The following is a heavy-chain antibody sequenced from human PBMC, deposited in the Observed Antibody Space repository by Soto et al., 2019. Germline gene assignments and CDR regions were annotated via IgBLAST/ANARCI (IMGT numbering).Heavy chain of an antibody. Sequence: GESLKISCKGSGYSFTSYWIGWVRQMPGKGLEWMGIIYPGDSDTRYSPSFQGQVTISADKSISTAYLQWSSLKASDTAMYYCARLGPVTTNYYYYGMDVWGQGTTGTVSS. V-gene: IGHV5-51*01. D-gene: IGHD4-17*01. CDR3: ARLGPVTTNYYYYGMDV. CDR2: IYPGDSDT. J-gene: IGHJ6*02. CDR1: GYSFTSYW.